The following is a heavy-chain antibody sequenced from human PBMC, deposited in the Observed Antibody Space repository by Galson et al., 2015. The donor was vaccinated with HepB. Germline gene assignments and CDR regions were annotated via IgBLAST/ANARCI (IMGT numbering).Heavy chain of an antibody. Sequence: SLRLSCAASGFIVSSNYMSWVHQAPGKGLEWVSVIYSGDSTYYADSVKGRFTISRDNSKNTLYLQMNSLRAEDTAVYYCARMGNYYDSSGNDYWGQGALVTVSS. CDR1: GFIVSSNY. CDR2: IYSGDST. J-gene: IGHJ4*02. CDR3: ARMGNYYDSSGNDY. D-gene: IGHD3-22*01. V-gene: IGHV3-53*01.